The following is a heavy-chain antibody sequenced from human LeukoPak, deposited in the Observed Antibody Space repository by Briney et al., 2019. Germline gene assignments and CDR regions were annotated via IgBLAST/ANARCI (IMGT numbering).Heavy chain of an antibody. D-gene: IGHD3-22*01. Sequence: PGGSLRLSCAASGFTFSSYSMNWVRQAPGKGLEWVSSISSSSSYIYYADSVKGRFTISRDNSKNTLYLQMNSLRAEDTAVYYCAREPTYDSSGSIHYYYYMDVWGKGTTVTVSS. V-gene: IGHV3-21*01. J-gene: IGHJ6*03. CDR2: ISSSSSYI. CDR1: GFTFSSYS. CDR3: AREPTYDSSGSIHYYYYMDV.